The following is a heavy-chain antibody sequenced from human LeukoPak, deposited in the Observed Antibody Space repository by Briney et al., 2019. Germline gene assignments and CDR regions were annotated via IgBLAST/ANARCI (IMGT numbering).Heavy chain of an antibody. J-gene: IGHJ5*02. Sequence: GGPLRLSCTAWGFTLGDYAMIWFRQAPGKGREGLGFIRSKAYGGTTAYAASVKGRFTISRDDYKSIAYLQMNSLKTEDTALYYCTRRSSGWYWFDPWGQGTLVTVPS. CDR3: TRRSSGWYWFDP. CDR1: GFTLGDYA. CDR2: IRSKAYGGTT. D-gene: IGHD6-19*01. V-gene: IGHV3-49*03.